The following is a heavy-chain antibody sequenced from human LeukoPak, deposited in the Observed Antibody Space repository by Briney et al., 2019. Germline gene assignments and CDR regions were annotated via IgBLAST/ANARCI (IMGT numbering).Heavy chain of an antibody. V-gene: IGHV3-43D*03. Sequence: GGSLRLSCAASGFTFDHYAMHWVRQSPGKGLQWVSFISWDSRSAYYADSVKGRFAISRDNNKKSVFLQMNSLTAEDTAFYYCARDSQDCSASTCYFDYWGQGTLVSVSA. D-gene: IGHD2-15*01. J-gene: IGHJ4*02. CDR3: ARDSQDCSASTCYFDY. CDR1: GFTFDHYA. CDR2: ISWDSRSA.